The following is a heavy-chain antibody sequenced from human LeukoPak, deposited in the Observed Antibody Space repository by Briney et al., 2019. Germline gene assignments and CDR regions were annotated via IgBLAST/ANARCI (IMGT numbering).Heavy chain of an antibody. CDR1: GFTFSSYS. D-gene: IGHD3-3*01. CDR2: ISSSSSYI. CDR3: ARDMDFSYYDFWSGYHYYFDY. V-gene: IGHV3-21*01. J-gene: IGHJ4*02. Sequence: PGGSLRLSCAASGFTFSSYSMNWGRQAPGKGLGWVSSISSSSSYIYYADSVKGRFTISRDNAKNSLYLQMNSLRAEDTAVYYCARDMDFSYYDFWSGYHYYFDYWGQGTLVTVSS.